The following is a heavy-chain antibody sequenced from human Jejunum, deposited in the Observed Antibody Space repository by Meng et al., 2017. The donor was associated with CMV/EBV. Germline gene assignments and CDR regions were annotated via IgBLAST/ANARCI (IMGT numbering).Heavy chain of an antibody. CDR1: GASISSSGYY. Sequence: GASISSSGYYGGWTRQPPGKGLEWIGNVYDGGKTYYNPSLKSRITISLDTTKSQFSLRLSSVTAADTAVYYCSRDEGEYRVYSRLDWGQGTLVTVSS. J-gene: IGHJ4*02. V-gene: IGHV4-39*07. CDR3: SRDEGEYRVYSRLD. D-gene: IGHD6-13*01. CDR2: VYDGGKT.